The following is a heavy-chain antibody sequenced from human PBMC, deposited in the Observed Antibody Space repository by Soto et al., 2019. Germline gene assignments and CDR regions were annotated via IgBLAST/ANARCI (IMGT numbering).Heavy chain of an antibody. CDR1: SDSMNSGGYY. J-gene: IGHJ6*02. D-gene: IGHD6-6*01. CDR3: ARRGGSSSGYYYYAIDV. CDR2: IYSNGDT. Sequence: QVQLQESGPGLVKPSQTLALTCSVSSDSMNSGGYYWSWIRQHPGKGLELIGYIYSNGDTDYKPSLKIRATISVDTPKNQFSLNLTSVTAADTAVYYFARRGGSSSGYYYYAIDVWGQGTTVTVSS. V-gene: IGHV4-31*03.